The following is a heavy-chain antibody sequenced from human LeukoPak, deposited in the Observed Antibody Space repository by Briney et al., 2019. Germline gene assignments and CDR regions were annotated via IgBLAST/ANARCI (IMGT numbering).Heavy chain of an antibody. Sequence: ASVKVSCKVSGYTLTELSMHWVRQAPGKGLEWMGGFDPEDGEIIYAQKFQGRVTMTEDTSTDTAYMELSSLRSEDTAVYYCATAGYCSGGSCYHREVDYWGQGTLVTVSS. V-gene: IGHV1-24*01. CDR1: GYTLTELS. CDR3: ATAGYCSGGSCYHREVDY. J-gene: IGHJ4*02. CDR2: FDPEDGEI. D-gene: IGHD2-15*01.